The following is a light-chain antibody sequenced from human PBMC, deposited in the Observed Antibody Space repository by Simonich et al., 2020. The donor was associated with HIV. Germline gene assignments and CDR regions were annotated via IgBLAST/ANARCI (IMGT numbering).Light chain of an antibody. CDR1: QSILYRSKNKNY. Sequence: DIVMTQSPDSLAVSLGERATINCKSSQSILYRSKNKNYLAWYQQKPGQPPKLLIYWASTRESGVPDRFSGSGSGTDFTLTISSLQAEDVAVYYCQQHYSAPFTFGGGTKVEIK. CDR3: QQHYSAPFT. J-gene: IGKJ4*01. V-gene: IGKV4-1*01. CDR2: WAS.